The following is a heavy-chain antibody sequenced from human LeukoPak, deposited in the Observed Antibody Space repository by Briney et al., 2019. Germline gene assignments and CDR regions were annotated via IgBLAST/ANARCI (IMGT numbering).Heavy chain of an antibody. V-gene: IGHV3-21*01. Sequence: PGGSLRLSCAASGFTFSSYSMIWVRQAPGKGLEWVSSISSGSIYKYYADSMKGRFTISRDNTKNSLYLQMSSLRAEDTAVYYCARDGTAAGLYFDLWGQGTLVTVSS. J-gene: IGHJ4*01. CDR3: ARDGTAAGLYFDL. CDR2: ISSGSIYK. CDR1: GFTFSSYS. D-gene: IGHD6-13*01.